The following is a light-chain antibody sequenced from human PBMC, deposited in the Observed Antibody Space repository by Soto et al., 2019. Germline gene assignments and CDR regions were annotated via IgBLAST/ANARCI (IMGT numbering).Light chain of an antibody. CDR2: GAS. CDR1: QSVSSTY. V-gene: IGKV3-20*01. CDR3: QHYGSTPWS. J-gene: IGKJ1*01. Sequence: EVVLTQSPGTLSLSPGERATLSCRASQSVSSTYLAWYQQRPGQAPRLLIYGASTRATDIPDRISGSGSGTDFTLTVSRLEPEDFAVYYCQHYGSTPWSFGQGTEVEIK.